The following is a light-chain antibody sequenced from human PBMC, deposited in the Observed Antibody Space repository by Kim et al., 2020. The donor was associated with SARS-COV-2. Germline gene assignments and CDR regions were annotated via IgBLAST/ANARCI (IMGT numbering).Light chain of an antibody. V-gene: IGLV1-47*01. Sequence: ELTQPPSASGTPGQSVTISCSGSSSNIGSNYVYWYQQLPGTAPKLLIYYNNERPSGVPDRFSGSKSGTSASLAISGLRSEDEADYYCAAWDDSLSGRRVFGGGTQLTVL. CDR3: AAWDDSLSGRRV. CDR2: YNN. CDR1: SSNIGSNY. J-gene: IGLJ3*02.